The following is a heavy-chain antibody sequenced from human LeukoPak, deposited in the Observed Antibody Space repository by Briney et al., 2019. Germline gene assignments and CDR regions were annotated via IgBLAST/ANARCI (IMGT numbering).Heavy chain of an antibody. CDR1: GFTFSDYY. D-gene: IGHD5-24*01. Sequence: PGGSLRLSCAASGFTFSDYYMSWIRQAPGKGLEWVSYISSSGSTIYYADSVKGRFTISRDNSKNSLYLQMNSLRTEDTALYYCAKDRELQPGYWGQGTLVTVSS. V-gene: IGHV3-11*01. CDR3: AKDRELQPGY. J-gene: IGHJ4*02. CDR2: ISSSGSTI.